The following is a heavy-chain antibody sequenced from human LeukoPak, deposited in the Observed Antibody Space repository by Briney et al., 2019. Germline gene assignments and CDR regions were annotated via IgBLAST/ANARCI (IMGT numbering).Heavy chain of an antibody. V-gene: IGHV3-72*01. D-gene: IGHD3-9*01. CDR3: VRAARSDYDILTGYYPHYYYYGMDV. CDR1: GFTFSDHY. CDR2: TRNKANSYTT. Sequence: GGSLRLSCAASGFTFSDHYMDWVRQAPGKGLEWVGRTRNKANSYTTEYAASVKGRFTISRDDSKNSLYLQMNSLKTEDTAVYYCVRAARSDYDILTGYYPHYYYYGMDVWGQGTTVTVSS. J-gene: IGHJ6*02.